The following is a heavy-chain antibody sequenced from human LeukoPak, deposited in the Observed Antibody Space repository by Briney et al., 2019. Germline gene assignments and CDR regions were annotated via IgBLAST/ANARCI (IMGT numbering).Heavy chain of an antibody. CDR1: GYTFTSYG. Sequence: ASVKVSCKASGYTFTSYGISWVRQAPGQGLEWMGWISAYNGNTNYAQKLQGRVTMTTDTSTSTAYMELSSLRSEDTAVYYCARVWGSYSSGYYGMDVWGQGTTVTVSS. J-gene: IGHJ6*02. D-gene: IGHD6-19*01. CDR3: ARVWGSYSSGYYGMDV. V-gene: IGHV1-18*01. CDR2: ISAYNGNT.